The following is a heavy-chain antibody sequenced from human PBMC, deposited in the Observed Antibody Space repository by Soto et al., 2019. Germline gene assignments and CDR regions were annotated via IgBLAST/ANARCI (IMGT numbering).Heavy chain of an antibody. CDR3: AREKEGYYYYGMDV. J-gene: IGHJ6*02. Sequence: EVQLVESGGGLIQPGGSLRLSCAASGFTVSSNYMSWVRQAPGKGLEWVSVIYSGGSTYYADSVKGRFTISRDNSKNTLYLQMNSLRAEDTAVYYCAREKEGYYYYGMDVWGQGTTVTVSS. V-gene: IGHV3-53*01. CDR1: GFTVSSNY. CDR2: IYSGGST.